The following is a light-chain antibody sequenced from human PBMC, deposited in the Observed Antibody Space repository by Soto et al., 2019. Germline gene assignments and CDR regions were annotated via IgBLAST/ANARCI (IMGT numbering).Light chain of an antibody. CDR1: QNIRSY. J-gene: IGKJ1*01. CDR2: AAS. V-gene: IGKV1-39*01. Sequence: DIQMTQSPSSLSASIGDRVTITCRASQNIRSYLNWYQQKPGKAPKLLIHAASSLQSGVPSMFSGSCSGTYFTLTISRLQTEDFAAYYCQLSDSTWTFGQGTKVEIK. CDR3: QLSDSTWT.